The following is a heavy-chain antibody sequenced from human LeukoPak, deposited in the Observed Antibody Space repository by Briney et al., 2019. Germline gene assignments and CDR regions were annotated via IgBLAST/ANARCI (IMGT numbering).Heavy chain of an antibody. J-gene: IGHJ4*02. Sequence: SETLSLTCTVSGGSVSSGSYYWSWIRQPPGKGLEWIGYIYYSGSTNYNPSLKSRVTISVDTSKNQFSLKLSTVTAADTAVYYCARGAGWELPVCIDYWGQGTLVTVSS. D-gene: IGHD1-26*01. CDR1: GGSVSSGSYY. CDR2: IYYSGST. V-gene: IGHV4-61*01. CDR3: ARGAGWELPVCIDY.